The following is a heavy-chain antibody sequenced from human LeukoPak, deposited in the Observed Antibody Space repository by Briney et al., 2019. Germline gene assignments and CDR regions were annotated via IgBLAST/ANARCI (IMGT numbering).Heavy chain of an antibody. J-gene: IGHJ4*02. CDR2: MYYSGST. CDR3: ARESYYGSGSEGYFAY. D-gene: IGHD3-10*01. V-gene: IGHV4-61*08. CDR1: GGSIGSGGYY. Sequence: PSETLSLTCTVSGGSIGSGGYYWSWIRQPPGKGLEWIGNMYYSGSTNYNPSLKSRVTISVDTSKNQFSLKLSSVTAADTAVYYCARESYYGSGSEGYFAYWGQGTLVTVSS.